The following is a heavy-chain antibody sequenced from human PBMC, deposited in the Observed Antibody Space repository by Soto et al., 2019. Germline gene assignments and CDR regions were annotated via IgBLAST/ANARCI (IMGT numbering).Heavy chain of an antibody. J-gene: IGHJ6*04. CDR1: GGSFSGYY. D-gene: IGHD3-3*01. V-gene: IGHV4-34*01. Sequence: QVQLQQWGAGLLKPSGTLSLTCAVYGGSFSGYYGSWIRQPPGKGLGWIGEINHSGSTNYNPSLKSRVTISVDTSKNQFSLKLSSVTAADTAVYYCAREAYDFWSGSAVVWGKGTTVTVSS. CDR2: INHSGST. CDR3: AREAYDFWSGSAVV.